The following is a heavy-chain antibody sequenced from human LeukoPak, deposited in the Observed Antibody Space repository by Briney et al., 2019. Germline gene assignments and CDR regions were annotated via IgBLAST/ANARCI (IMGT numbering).Heavy chain of an antibody. J-gene: IGHJ4*02. Sequence: GGSLRLSCAASGFTFSSYSMNWVRQAPGKGLEWVSSISSSSSYIYYADSGKGRFTISRDNAKNSLYLQMNSLRAEDTAVYYCARDRAIAAAGTSIDYWGQGTLVTVSS. D-gene: IGHD6-13*01. CDR1: GFTFSSYS. V-gene: IGHV3-21*01. CDR2: ISSSSSYI. CDR3: ARDRAIAAAGTSIDY.